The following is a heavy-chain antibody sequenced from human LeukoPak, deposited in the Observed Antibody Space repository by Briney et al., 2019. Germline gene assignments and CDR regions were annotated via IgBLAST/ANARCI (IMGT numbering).Heavy chain of an antibody. CDR1: GFTFDDYA. V-gene: IGHV3-9*01. D-gene: IGHD6-6*01. CDR2: ISWNSGSI. CDR3: AKDIGEYSSSSVFNY. Sequence: GGSLRLSCAASGFTFDDYAMHWVRQAPGKGLEWVSGISWNSGSIGYADSVKGRFTISRDNAKNSLYLQMNSLRAEDTALYYCAKDIGEYSSSSVFNYWGQGTLVTVSS. J-gene: IGHJ4*02.